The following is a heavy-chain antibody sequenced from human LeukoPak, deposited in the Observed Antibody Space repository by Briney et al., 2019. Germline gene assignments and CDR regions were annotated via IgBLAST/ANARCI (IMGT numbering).Heavy chain of an antibody. CDR3: ARGGPGATTHYYYGMDV. CDR2: MSYDGSTK. J-gene: IGHJ6*02. V-gene: IGHV3-30-3*01. Sequence: GGSLRLSCAVFGFTLSSYAMHWVRQAPGKGLEWVAVMSYDGSTKYYADSVKGRFTISRDNSKNTLYLHMNSLRAEDTAVYYCARGGPGATTHYYYGMDVWGQGTTVTVSS. CDR1: GFTLSSYA. D-gene: IGHD1-26*01.